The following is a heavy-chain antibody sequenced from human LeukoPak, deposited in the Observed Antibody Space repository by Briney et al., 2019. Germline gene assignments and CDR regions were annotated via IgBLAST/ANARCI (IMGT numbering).Heavy chain of an antibody. CDR3: ARDAGSVGATLYFDY. Sequence: GGSLRLSCAASGFTFSSYGMHWVRQAPGKGLEWVAVIWYDGSNKYYADSVKGRFTISRDNSKNTLYLQMNSLRAEDTAVYYCARDAGSVGATLYFDYWGQGTLVTVSS. CDR2: IWYDGSNK. V-gene: IGHV3-33*01. D-gene: IGHD1-26*01. J-gene: IGHJ4*02. CDR1: GFTFSSYG.